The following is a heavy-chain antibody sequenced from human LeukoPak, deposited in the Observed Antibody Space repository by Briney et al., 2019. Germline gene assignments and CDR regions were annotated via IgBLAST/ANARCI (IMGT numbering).Heavy chain of an antibody. J-gene: IGHJ4*02. CDR2: IRYDGSNK. D-gene: IGHD3-10*01. CDR3: AKDSGYGSGSYYDY. Sequence: TGGSLRLSCAASGFTFSSYGMHWVRQAPGKGLEWVAFIRYDGSNKYYADSVKGRFTISRDNSKNTLYLQMNSLRAEDTAVYYCAKDSGYGSGSYYDYWGQGTLVTVSS. CDR1: GFTFSSYG. V-gene: IGHV3-30*02.